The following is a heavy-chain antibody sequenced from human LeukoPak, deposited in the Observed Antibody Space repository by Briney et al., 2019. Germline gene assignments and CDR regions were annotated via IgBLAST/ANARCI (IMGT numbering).Heavy chain of an antibody. CDR2: IGGSGATI. CDR1: GFTFSNYA. D-gene: IGHD6-6*01. CDR3: AKHLGYSTSSGIDY. J-gene: IGHJ4*02. V-gene: IGHV3-23*01. Sequence: GGSLRLSCGASGFTFSNYAMSWVRQAPGKGLEWVSGIGGSGATIHYADSVKGRFTISRDNSKNTLYLQMNSLRADDTAVYYCAKHLGYSTSSGIDYWGQGTLVTVSS.